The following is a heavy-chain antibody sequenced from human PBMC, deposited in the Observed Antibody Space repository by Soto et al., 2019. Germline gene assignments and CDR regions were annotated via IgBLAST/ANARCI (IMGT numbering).Heavy chain of an antibody. J-gene: IGHJ6*02. Sequence: SETLSLTCTVSGGSISSSRCHWGWIRQPPGKGLEWIASINYSGSTFYNPSLKSRVTISVDTSKNQFSLKLSSVTAADTAVYYCARHLTYCSAGSCYSDFPYYGMDVWGQGTTVTVSS. V-gene: IGHV4-39*01. CDR3: ARHLTYCSAGSCYSDFPYYGMDV. CDR2: INYSGST. D-gene: IGHD2-15*01. CDR1: GGSISSSRCH.